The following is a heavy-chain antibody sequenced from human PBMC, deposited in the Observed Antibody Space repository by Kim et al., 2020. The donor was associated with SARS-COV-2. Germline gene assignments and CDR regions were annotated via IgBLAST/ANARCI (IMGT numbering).Heavy chain of an antibody. J-gene: IGHJ4*02. CDR1: GFTFSSYG. Sequence: LSLTCAASGFTFSSYGMHWVRQAPGKGLEWVAVISYDGSNKYYADSVKGRFTISRDNSKNTLYLQMNSLRAEDTAVYYCARPPYGARYYFDYWGQGT. CDR2: ISYDGSNK. V-gene: IGHV3-33*05. CDR3: ARPPYGARYYFDY. D-gene: IGHD4-17*01.